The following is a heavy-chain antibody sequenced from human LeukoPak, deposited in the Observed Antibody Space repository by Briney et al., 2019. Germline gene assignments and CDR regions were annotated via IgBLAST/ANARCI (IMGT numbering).Heavy chain of an antibody. CDR3: AREEGIDGSGYYYVLGY. Sequence: GGSLRLSCAASGFTFATDSMNWVRQAPGKGLEWVSSISSSSYHIYYADSVKGRFTISRDNGKNSLYLQMNSLRAEDTAVYYCAREEGIDGSGYYYVLGYWGQGTLVTVSS. D-gene: IGHD3-22*01. J-gene: IGHJ4*02. CDR1: GFTFATDS. CDR2: ISSSSYHI. V-gene: IGHV3-21*01.